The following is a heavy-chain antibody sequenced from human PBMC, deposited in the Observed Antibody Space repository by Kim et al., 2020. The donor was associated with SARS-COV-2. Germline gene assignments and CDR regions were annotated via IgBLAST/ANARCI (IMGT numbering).Heavy chain of an antibody. CDR1: GGSFSGYY. CDR2: INHSGST. D-gene: IGHD3-16*02. Sequence: SETLSLTCAVYGGSFSGYYWSWIRQPPGKGLEWIGEINHSGSTNYNPSLKSRVTISVDTSKNQFSLKLSSVTAADTAVYYCARGGIWGYVWGSYRYADYWGQGTLVTVSS. CDR3: ARGGIWGYVWGSYRYADY. J-gene: IGHJ4*02. V-gene: IGHV4-34*01.